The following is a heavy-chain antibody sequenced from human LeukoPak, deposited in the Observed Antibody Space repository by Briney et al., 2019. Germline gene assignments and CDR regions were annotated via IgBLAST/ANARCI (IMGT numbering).Heavy chain of an antibody. CDR1: GFTVSSKD. Sequence: PGGSLRLSCAGAGFTVSSKDMNWVRQAPGKGLEWVSVIYSGGSTYYADSVKERFTISGDNSKNTLYLQMNSLRAEDTAVYYCASLRARALDIWGQGTMVTVSS. CDR2: IYSGGST. J-gene: IGHJ3*02. V-gene: IGHV3-66*01. CDR3: ASLRARALDI.